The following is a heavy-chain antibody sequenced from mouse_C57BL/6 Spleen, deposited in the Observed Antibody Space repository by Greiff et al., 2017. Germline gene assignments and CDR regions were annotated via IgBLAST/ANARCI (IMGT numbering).Heavy chain of an antibody. D-gene: IGHD1-1*01. CDR2: IYPGDGDT. Sequence: VQLQQSGAELVKPGASVKISCKASGYAFSSYWMNWVKQRPGKGLEWIGQIYPGDGDTNYNGKFKGKATLTADKSSRPAYMPLSSLSSEDSAVYFCARGGNTVVDFDYWGQGTTLAVSS. V-gene: IGHV1-80*01. CDR3: ARGGNTVVDFDY. CDR1: GYAFSSYW. J-gene: IGHJ2*01.